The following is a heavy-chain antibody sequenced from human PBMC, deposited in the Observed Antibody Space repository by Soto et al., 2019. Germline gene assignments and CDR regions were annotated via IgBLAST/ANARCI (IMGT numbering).Heavy chain of an antibody. D-gene: IGHD1-26*01. CDR2: IYYTGIT. CDR3: ARDLGAVYSVYGMAV. V-gene: IGHV4-59*12. J-gene: IGHJ6*02. CDR1: GASINNYH. Sequence: SETLSLTCTVSGASINNYHWTWIRQPPGKGLEWIAYIYYTGITNFNPSLKSRVTISVDTSKNQFSLKLSSVTAADTAVYYCARDLGAVYSVYGMAVWGQGTTVTVSS.